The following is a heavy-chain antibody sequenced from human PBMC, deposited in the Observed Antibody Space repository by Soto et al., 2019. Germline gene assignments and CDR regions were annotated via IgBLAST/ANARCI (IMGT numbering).Heavy chain of an antibody. J-gene: IGHJ4*02. CDR1: GFSLSTSGVG. D-gene: IGHD6-13*01. Sequence: QITLKESGPTLVKPTQTLTLTCTFSGFSLSTSGVGVGWIRQPPGKALEWLALIYWNDDKRYSPSLKSRLTITKDTSKNQVVLTMTNMDPVDTATXXXALYRYSSSWYDANYWGQGTLVTVSS. CDR3: ALYRYSSSWYDANY. V-gene: IGHV2-5*01. CDR2: IYWNDDK.